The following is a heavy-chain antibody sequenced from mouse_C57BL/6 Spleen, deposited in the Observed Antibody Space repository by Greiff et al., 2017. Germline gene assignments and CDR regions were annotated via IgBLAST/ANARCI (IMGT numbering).Heavy chain of an antibody. D-gene: IGHD1-1*01. CDR2: INPSSGYT. CDR1: GYTFTSYT. V-gene: IGHV1-4*01. Sequence: QVQLQQSGAELARPGASVKMSCKASGYTFTSYTMPWVKQRPGQGLEWIGYINPSSGYTKYNQKFKDKATLTADKSSSTAYMQLSSLTSEDSAVYYCASGSSYADYWGQGTTLTVSS. CDR3: ASGSSYADY. J-gene: IGHJ2*01.